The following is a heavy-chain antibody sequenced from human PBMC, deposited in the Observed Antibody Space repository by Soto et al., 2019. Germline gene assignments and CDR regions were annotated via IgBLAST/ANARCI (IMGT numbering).Heavy chain of an antibody. J-gene: IGHJ4*02. V-gene: IGHV3-74*01. CDR2: VNTDESRT. CDR3: ARVLNGQWYLDY. Sequence: GGSLIFSCAASGFTFISYVILWVRQAPGKGLVWVSRVNTDESRTSYADSVKGRFTISRDNAKNTLYLQMNSLRAEDTAVYYCARVLNGQWYLDYWGQGTQVTVSS. D-gene: IGHD6-19*01. CDR1: GFTFISYV.